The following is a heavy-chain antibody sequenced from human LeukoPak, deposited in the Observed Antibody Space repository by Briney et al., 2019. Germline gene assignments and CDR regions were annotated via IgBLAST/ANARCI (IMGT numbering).Heavy chain of an antibody. V-gene: IGHV4-39*07. J-gene: IGHJ4*02. CDR1: GGSTSNTSYY. CDR2: IYSSGSA. D-gene: IGHD6-6*01. Sequence: SETLSLTCPVSGGSTSNTSYYWGWIRPPPGKGLEWIGSIYSSGSAYYNPSLKSRLTISVDASSRQFSLKLSSMTGAATAVYYCARYTGSSLEYWGQGTLVIVPS. CDR3: ARYTGSSLEY.